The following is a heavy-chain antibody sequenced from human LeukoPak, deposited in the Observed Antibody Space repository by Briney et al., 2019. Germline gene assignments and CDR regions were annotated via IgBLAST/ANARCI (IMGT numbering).Heavy chain of an antibody. CDR1: GFTFSSYW. V-gene: IGHV4-34*01. CDR3: ARGTTMIVVVHNWFDP. D-gene: IGHD3-22*01. Sequence: GSLRLSCAASGFTFSSYWMSWIRQPPGKGLEWIGEINDSGSTNYNPSLKSRVTISLDTSKNQFFLKLSSVTAADTAVYYCARGTTMIVVVHNWFDPWGQGTLVTVSS. CDR2: INDSGST. J-gene: IGHJ5*02.